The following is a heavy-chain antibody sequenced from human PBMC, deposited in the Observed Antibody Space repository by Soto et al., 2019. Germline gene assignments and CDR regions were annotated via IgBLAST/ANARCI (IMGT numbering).Heavy chain of an antibody. J-gene: IGHJ6*02. CDR1: GYSFTSYW. D-gene: IGHD6-13*01. CDR2: IYPGDSDT. V-gene: IGHV5-51*01. Sequence: PGESLKISCKGSGYSFTSYWIGWVRQMPGKGLKWMGIIYPGDSDTRYSPSFQGQVTISADKSISTAYLQWSSLKASDTAMYYCARSMYSRASWAGAAKYGTDVWGQGTTVTGSS. CDR3: ARSMYSRASWAGAAKYGTDV.